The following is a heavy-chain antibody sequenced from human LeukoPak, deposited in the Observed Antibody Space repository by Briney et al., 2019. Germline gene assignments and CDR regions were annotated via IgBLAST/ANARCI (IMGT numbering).Heavy chain of an antibody. J-gene: IGHJ6*03. CDR1: GFTFSSYA. CDR3: ARSIAAAQDYYSYYMDV. D-gene: IGHD6-13*01. V-gene: IGHV3-23*01. CDR2: ISGSGGST. Sequence: GGSLRLSCAASGFTFSSYAMSWVRQAPGKGLEWVSAISGSGGSTYYADSVKGRFTISRDNSKNTLYLQMNSLSAEDTAVYYCARSIAAAQDYYSYYMDVWGKGTTVTISS.